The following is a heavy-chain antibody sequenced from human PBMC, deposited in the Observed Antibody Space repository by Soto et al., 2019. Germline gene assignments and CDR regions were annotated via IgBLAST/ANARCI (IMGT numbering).Heavy chain of an antibody. Sequence: QVQLVQSGAEVKKPGSSVKVSYKASGGTFSSYTISWVRQAPGQGLEWMGRIIPILGIANYAQKFQGRVTITADKSTSTAYMELSSLRSEDTAVYYCARDYGDYPYYYYYGMDVWGQGTTVTVSS. J-gene: IGHJ6*02. CDR3: ARDYGDYPYYYYYGMDV. CDR1: GGTFSSYT. CDR2: IIPILGIA. D-gene: IGHD4-17*01. V-gene: IGHV1-69*08.